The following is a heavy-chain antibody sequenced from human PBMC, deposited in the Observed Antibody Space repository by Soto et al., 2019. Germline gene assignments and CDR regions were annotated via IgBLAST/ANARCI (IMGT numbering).Heavy chain of an antibody. Sequence: EVRLVESGGGLVQPGGSLRLSCAASGFTFSSYWMHWVRQAPGKGLVWVSHINNDGTYTRYADSVKGRFTISRDNARNTLYLQMNNLRPEETAMYYCARINEYNDYWGQGTLVTVSS. D-gene: IGHD1-1*01. V-gene: IGHV3-74*01. J-gene: IGHJ4*02. CDR3: ARINEYNDY. CDR2: INNDGTYT. CDR1: GFTFSSYW.